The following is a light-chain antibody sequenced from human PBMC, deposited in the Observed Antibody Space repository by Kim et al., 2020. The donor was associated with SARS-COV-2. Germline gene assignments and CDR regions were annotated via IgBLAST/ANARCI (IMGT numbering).Light chain of an antibody. CDR2: EDD. CDR3: QSYNRSSVV. V-gene: IGLV6-57*04. CDR1: SGSIDDNY. Sequence: LTQPLSVSESPGKTVTISCTRSSGSIDDNYVQWYQQRPGGVPTAVIYEDDQRPSGVSDRFSGSIDNSSNSASLTISGLKTEDEADYYCQSYNRSSVVFGGGTQLTVL. J-gene: IGLJ2*01.